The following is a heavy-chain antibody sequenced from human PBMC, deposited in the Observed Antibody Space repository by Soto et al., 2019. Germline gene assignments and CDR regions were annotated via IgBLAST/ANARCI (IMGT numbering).Heavy chain of an antibody. V-gene: IGHV4-59*01. D-gene: IGHD3-10*01. CDR2: IYYSGST. CDR1: GGSISSYY. Sequence: SETLSLTCTVSGGSISSYYWSWIRQPPGKGLEWIGYIYYSGSTNYNPSLKSRVTISVDTSKNQLSLKLSSVTAADTAVYYCARVTFDYYGSGSYHWFDPWGQGTLVTVSS. CDR3: ARVTFDYYGSGSYHWFDP. J-gene: IGHJ5*02.